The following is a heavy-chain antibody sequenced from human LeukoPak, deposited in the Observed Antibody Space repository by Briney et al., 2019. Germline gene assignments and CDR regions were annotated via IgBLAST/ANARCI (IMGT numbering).Heavy chain of an antibody. D-gene: IGHD1-26*01. V-gene: IGHV4-39*01. CDR3: ARQGGSYRRGDY. J-gene: IGHJ4*02. CDR2: IYYSGST. Sequence: SETLSLTSTVSGGSISSSSYYWGWIRQPPGKGLEWIGSIYYSGSTYYNPSLKSRVTISVDTSKNQFSLKLSSVTAADTAVYYCARQGGSYRRGDYWGQGTLVTVSS. CDR1: GGSISSSSYY.